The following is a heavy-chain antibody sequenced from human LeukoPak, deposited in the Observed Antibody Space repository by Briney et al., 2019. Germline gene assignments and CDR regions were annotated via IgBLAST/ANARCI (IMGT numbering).Heavy chain of an antibody. J-gene: IGHJ4*02. D-gene: IGHD4-17*01. CDR2: ISGSGGST. Sequence: PGGALRVSCAASGCTFSSYAMSWVRQAPGRGVDGVSAISGSGGSTYSADSVRARFTISRDNSKNTLYLQINSLRAQDTAVYYCAKAGYGDYFDYWGQGTLVTVSS. V-gene: IGHV3-23*01. CDR3: AKAGYGDYFDY. CDR1: GCTFSSYA.